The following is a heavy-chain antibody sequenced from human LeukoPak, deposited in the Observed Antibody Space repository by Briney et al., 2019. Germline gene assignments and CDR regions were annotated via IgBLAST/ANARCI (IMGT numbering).Heavy chain of an antibody. D-gene: IGHD6-19*01. CDR1: GYTFTSYD. V-gene: IGHV1-8*01. Sequence: ASVKVSCKASGYTFTSYDINWVGQATGQGLEWMGWMNPNSGNTGYAQKFQGRVTMTRNTSISTAYMELSSLRSEDTAVYYCARGRAVAGIDAFDIWGQGTMVTVSS. CDR3: ARGRAVAGIDAFDI. CDR2: MNPNSGNT. J-gene: IGHJ3*02.